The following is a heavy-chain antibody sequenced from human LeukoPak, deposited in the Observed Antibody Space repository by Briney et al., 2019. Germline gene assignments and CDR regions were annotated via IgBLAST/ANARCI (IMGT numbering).Heavy chain of an antibody. CDR3: VSFYETY. D-gene: IGHD2/OR15-2a*01. CDR1: GNYW. Sequence: GGSLRLSCAASGNYWMHWVRQAPGQGLVWVSHINSDGSWTSYADSVKGRFTISKDNAKNTVYLQMNNLRAEDTAVYYCVSFYETYWGRGTLVAVSS. J-gene: IGHJ4*02. V-gene: IGHV3-74*01. CDR2: INSDGSWT.